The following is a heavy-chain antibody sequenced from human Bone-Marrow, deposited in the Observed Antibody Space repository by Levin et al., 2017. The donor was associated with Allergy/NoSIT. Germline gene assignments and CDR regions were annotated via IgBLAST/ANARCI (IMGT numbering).Heavy chain of an antibody. D-gene: IGHD3-22*01. CDR3: TRDLSYYYDSSGYYTTGSYDY. V-gene: IGHV3-49*04. CDR2: IRSKAYGGTT. J-gene: IGHJ4*02. CDR1: GFTFGDYA. Sequence: GGSLRLSCTASGFTFGDYAMSWVRQAPGKGLEWVGFIRSKAYGGTTEYAASVKGRFTISRDDSKSIAYLQMNSLKTEDTAVYYCTRDLSYYYDSSGYYTTGSYDYWGQGTLVTVSS.